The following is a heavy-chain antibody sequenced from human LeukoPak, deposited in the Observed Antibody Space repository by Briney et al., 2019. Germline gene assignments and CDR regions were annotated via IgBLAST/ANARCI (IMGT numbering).Heavy chain of an antibody. CDR3: ARRIPSSGYFDY. CDR1: GGSISSGDYY. V-gene: IGHV4-30-4*01. J-gene: IGHJ4*02. D-gene: IGHD2-15*01. CDR2: IYYSGST. Sequence: SETLSLTCTVSGGSISSGDYYWSWIRQPPGKGLEWIGYIYYSGSTYYNPSLKSRVTISVDTSKNQFSLKLSSVTAADTAVYYCARRIPSSGYFDYWGQGTLVTVSS.